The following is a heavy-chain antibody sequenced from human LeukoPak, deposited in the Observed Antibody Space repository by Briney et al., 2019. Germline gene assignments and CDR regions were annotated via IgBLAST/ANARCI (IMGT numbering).Heavy chain of an antibody. CDR3: ARLDYGDYPVFDY. Sequence: SETLSLTCTVSGGSISSGGYYWSWIRQPPGKGLEWIGYIYYSGSTYYNPSLKSRVTISVDTSKNQFSLKLSSVTAADTAVYYCARLDYGDYPVFDYWGQGTLVTVSS. CDR1: GGSISSGGYY. J-gene: IGHJ4*02. CDR2: IYYSGST. V-gene: IGHV4-31*03. D-gene: IGHD4-17*01.